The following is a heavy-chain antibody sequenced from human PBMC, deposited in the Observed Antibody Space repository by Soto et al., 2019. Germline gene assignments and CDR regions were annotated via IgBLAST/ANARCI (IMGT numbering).Heavy chain of an antibody. CDR2: IIPILGIA. D-gene: IGHD3-3*01. CDR3: ASGYYDFWSGYSFGPDYRDYYYYMDV. Sequence: SVKVSCKASGGTFSSYTISWVRQAPGQGLEWMGRIIPILGIANYAQKFQGRVTITADKSTSTDYMELSSLRSEDTAVYYCASGYYDFWSGYSFGPDYRDYYYYMDVWGKGTTVTVSS. V-gene: IGHV1-69*02. CDR1: GGTFSSYT. J-gene: IGHJ6*03.